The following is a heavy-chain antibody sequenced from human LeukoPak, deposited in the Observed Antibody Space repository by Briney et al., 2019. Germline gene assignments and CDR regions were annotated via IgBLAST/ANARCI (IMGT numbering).Heavy chain of an antibody. Sequence: ASVTVSFKASGYTFTDYYMHWVRQAPGQGGEWMGWINPNSGGTNYAQKFQATVTMTRDTSISTAYIELSRLRSDDTAVYYCARVRDTAMVTGYWGQGTLVTVSS. CDR3: ARVRDTAMVTGY. D-gene: IGHD5-18*01. J-gene: IGHJ4*02. CDR2: INPNSGGT. CDR1: GYTFTDYY. V-gene: IGHV1-2*02.